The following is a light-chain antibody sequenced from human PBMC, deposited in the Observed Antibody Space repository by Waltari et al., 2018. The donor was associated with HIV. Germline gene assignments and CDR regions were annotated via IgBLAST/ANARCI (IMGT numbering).Light chain of an antibody. CDR1: HSNIGTNY. CDR3: GTWDTTLSAVV. Sequence: QSLLTQPPSVSAAPGQIVTISCSGTHSNIGTNYISWYQHLPGTAPKLIMYDNDKRPSGIPDRFSGSKSGTSATLGVSGLQTGDEADYFCGTWDTTLSAVVFGGGTKLTVL. V-gene: IGLV1-51*01. J-gene: IGLJ2*01. CDR2: DND.